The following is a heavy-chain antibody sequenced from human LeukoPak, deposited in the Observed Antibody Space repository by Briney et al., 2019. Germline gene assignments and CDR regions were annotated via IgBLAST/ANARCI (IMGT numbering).Heavy chain of an antibody. CDR3: ARDRGYYDSSGFVTSFDI. Sequence: ASVKVSCKASGYTFTSYGISWVRQAPGQGLEWMGWISAYNGNTNYAQKLQGRVTMTTDTSTSTAYMELRSLRSDDTAVYYCARDRGYYDSSGFVTSFDIRGQGTMVTVSS. J-gene: IGHJ3*02. CDR2: ISAYNGNT. CDR1: GYTFTSYG. V-gene: IGHV1-18*01. D-gene: IGHD3-22*01.